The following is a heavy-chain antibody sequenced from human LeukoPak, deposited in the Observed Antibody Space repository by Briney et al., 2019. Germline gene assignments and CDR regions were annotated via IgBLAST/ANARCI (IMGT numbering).Heavy chain of an antibody. Sequence: GGSLRLSCAASRFTFSSYSMNWVRQPPGKGVEWVSYISSSRSNIYYADSVKGRFTISRDNAKNSLYLQMNSLRAEDTAVYYCASVIVVVIANNWFDPWGQGTLVTVSS. J-gene: IGHJ5*02. CDR1: RFTFSSYS. CDR2: ISSSRSNI. V-gene: IGHV3-48*01. D-gene: IGHD2-21*01. CDR3: ASVIVVVIANNWFDP.